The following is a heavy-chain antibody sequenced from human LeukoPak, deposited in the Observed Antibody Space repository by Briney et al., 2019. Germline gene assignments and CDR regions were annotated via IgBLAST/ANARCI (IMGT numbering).Heavy chain of an antibody. Sequence: PGRSLRLSCAASGFTFSSYAMHWVRQAPGKGLEWVAVISYDGSNKYYADSVKGRFTISRDNSKNTLYLQMNSLRAEDTAVYYCARDSYVLSGSPHNFDYWGQGTLVTASS. CDR2: ISYDGSNK. D-gene: IGHD1-26*01. J-gene: IGHJ4*02. CDR1: GFTFSSYA. V-gene: IGHV3-30-3*01. CDR3: ARDSYVLSGSPHNFDY.